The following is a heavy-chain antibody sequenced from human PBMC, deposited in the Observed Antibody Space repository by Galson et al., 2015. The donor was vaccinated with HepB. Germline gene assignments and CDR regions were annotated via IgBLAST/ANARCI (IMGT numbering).Heavy chain of an antibody. J-gene: IGHJ4*02. D-gene: IGHD3-3*02. CDR3: ARHKPAALRFMELSFNY. Sequence: QSGAEVKEPGDSLRISCSTSGYTFAAYYISWVRQMPGKGLEWLGMIDSGGSYTNYNPSFEGHVTISTDKSVRAVYLQWRSLKASDSAMYYCARHKPAALRFMELSFNYCGQGTLVTVSS. V-gene: IGHV5-10-1*01. CDR1: GYTFAAYY. CDR2: IDSGGSYT.